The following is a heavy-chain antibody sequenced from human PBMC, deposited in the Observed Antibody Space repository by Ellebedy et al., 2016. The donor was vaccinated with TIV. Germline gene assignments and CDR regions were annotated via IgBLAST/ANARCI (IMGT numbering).Heavy chain of an antibody. CDR3: ARVITARPNWFDP. CDR1: AFTFISYW. CDR2: INGDGSST. J-gene: IGHJ5*02. V-gene: IGHV3-74*01. Sequence: GGSLRLXCAASAFTFISYWFPWVRQAPGKGLVWVSRINGDGSSTSYADSVKGRFTISRDNSKNTVYLQMNSLRAEDTAVYYYARVITARPNWFDPWGQGTLVTVSS. D-gene: IGHD6-6*01.